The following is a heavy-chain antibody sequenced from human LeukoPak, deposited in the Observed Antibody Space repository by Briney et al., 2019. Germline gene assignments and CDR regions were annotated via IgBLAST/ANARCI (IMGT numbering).Heavy chain of an antibody. CDR2: ISYTGST. J-gene: IGHJ5*02. CDR3: ARDDYRGVTNFDP. Sequence: SETLSLTCTVSGGSISPYFWSWIRQPPGKGLEWFGYISYTGSTNYNPSLKSRVTISVDTSKNQFSLQLTSVTAADTAVYYCARDDYRGVTNFDPWGQGTLVTVSS. D-gene: IGHD3-10*01. V-gene: IGHV4-59*01. CDR1: GGSISPYF.